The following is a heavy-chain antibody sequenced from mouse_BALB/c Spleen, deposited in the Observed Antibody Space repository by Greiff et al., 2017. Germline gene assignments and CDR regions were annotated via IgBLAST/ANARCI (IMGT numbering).Heavy chain of an antibody. J-gene: IGHJ4*01. CDR1: GFSLTGYG. CDR3: ARDRGWLLRTMDY. D-gene: IGHD2-3*01. V-gene: IGHV2-6-7*01. Sequence: VQLVESGPGLVAPSQSLSITCTVSGFSLTGYGVNWVRQPPGKGLEWLGMIWGDGSTDYNSALKSRLSISKDNSKSQVFLKMNSLQTDDTARYYCARDRGWLLRTMDYWGQGTSVTVSS. CDR2: IWGDGST.